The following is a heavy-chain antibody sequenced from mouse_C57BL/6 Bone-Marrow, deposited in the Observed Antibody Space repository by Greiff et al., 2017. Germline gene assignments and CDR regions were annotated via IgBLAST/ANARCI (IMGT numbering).Heavy chain of an antibody. CDR1: GFTFSSYA. V-gene: IGHV5-4*01. CDR3: ARDNCYGSSPDY. J-gene: IGHJ2*01. D-gene: IGHD1-1*01. CDR2: ISDGGSYT. Sequence: DVQLVESGGGLVKPGGSLKLSCAASGFTFSSYAMSWVRQTPEKRLEWVATISDGGSYTYYPDNVKGRFTISRDNAKNNLYLQMSHLKSEDTAMYYCARDNCYGSSPDYWGQGTTLTVSS.